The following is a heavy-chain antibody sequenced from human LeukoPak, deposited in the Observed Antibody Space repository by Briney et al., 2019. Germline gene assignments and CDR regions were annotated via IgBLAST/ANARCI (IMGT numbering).Heavy chain of an antibody. Sequence: ASVKVSCKVSGYTLTELSMQWVRQAPGKGLEWMGGFDPEDGETIYAQKFQGRVTMTEDTSTDTAYMELSSLRSEDTAVYYCATAHLNYGDYLHWRQGTLVTVSS. CDR2: FDPEDGET. V-gene: IGHV1-24*01. CDR1: GYTLTELS. D-gene: IGHD4-17*01. J-gene: IGHJ4*02. CDR3: ATAHLNYGDYLH.